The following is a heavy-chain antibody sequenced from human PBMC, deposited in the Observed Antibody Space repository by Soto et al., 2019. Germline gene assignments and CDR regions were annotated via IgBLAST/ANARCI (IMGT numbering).Heavy chain of an antibody. Sequence: ELQLVESGGDLVQPGGSLRLSCAVSGFTFSHYWMTWVRQAPGKGLEWVANIKEDGSQKNYVDSVKGRFTVSRDNAKNSLYLQMNSLRAEDTAVYYCARSGSEVDYWGQGTLVIVSS. CDR2: IKEDGSQK. CDR1: GFTFSHYW. V-gene: IGHV3-7*01. D-gene: IGHD3-10*01. J-gene: IGHJ4*02. CDR3: ARSGSEVDY.